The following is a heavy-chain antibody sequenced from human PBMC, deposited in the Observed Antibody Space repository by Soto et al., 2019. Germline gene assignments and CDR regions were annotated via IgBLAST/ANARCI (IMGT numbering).Heavy chain of an antibody. V-gene: IGHV3-11*01. CDR2: ISRSVDTI. CDR3: ARARRTAADYYYIDV. Sequence: PRGALRLSCAASRFPVSDYYMSWVRQPPGKGLQWVSSISRSVDTIHYPDSVKGRFTISRDNAKNSLYLQMNSLGAEDTAVYFCARARRTAADYYYIDVWGKGTSVTVSS. CDR1: RFPVSDYY. J-gene: IGHJ6*03. D-gene: IGHD2-2*01.